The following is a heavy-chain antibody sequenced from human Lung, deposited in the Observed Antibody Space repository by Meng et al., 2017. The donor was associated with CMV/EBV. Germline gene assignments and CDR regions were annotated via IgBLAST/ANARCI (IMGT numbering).Heavy chain of an antibody. Sequence: GESXKISXAGSGFTFSCYAMHWVRQAPGKGLEWVAVISYDGSNKYYADSVKGRFTISRDNSKNTLYLQMNSLRAEDTAVYYCARAQERYRVTMIVVVITEYYYGMDVWGQGXTVTVSS. CDR2: ISYDGSNK. D-gene: IGHD3-22*01. CDR1: GFTFSCYA. J-gene: IGHJ6*02. V-gene: IGHV3-30-3*01. CDR3: ARAQERYRVTMIVVVITEYYYGMDV.